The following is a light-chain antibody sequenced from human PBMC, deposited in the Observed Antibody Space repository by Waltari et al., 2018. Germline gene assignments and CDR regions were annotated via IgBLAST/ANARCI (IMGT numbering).Light chain of an antibody. CDR3: ASYTSSSHYV. V-gene: IGLV2-14*01. J-gene: IGLJ1*01. CDR1: SSDVGAYDY. CDR2: EVS. Sequence: QSALTQPASVSGSPGQSITISSTGTSSDVGAYDYVSWYQQHPGKAPKLMIYEVSNRPSGIPNRFSGSKSGNTASLTISGLQAEDEADYYCASYTSSSHYVFGTGTKVTV.